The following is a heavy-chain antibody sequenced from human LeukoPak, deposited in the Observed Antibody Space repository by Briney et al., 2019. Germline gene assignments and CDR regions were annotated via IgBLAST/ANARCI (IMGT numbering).Heavy chain of an antibody. D-gene: IGHD3-10*01. CDR3: AKDMGHGSARYLDY. CDR1: GFTFSSYG. CDR2: ISYDGSNK. J-gene: IGHJ4*02. V-gene: IGHV3-30*18. Sequence: GGSLRLSCAASGFTFSSYGMHWVRQAPGKGLEWVAVISYDGSNKYYADSVKGRFTISKDNSKNTLYLQMNSLRAEDTVVYYCAKDMGHGSARYLDYWGQGTLVTVSS.